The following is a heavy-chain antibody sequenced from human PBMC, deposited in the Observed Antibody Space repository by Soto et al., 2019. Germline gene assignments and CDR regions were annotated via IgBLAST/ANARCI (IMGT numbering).Heavy chain of an antibody. CDR3: AKARLGGYYYYGMDV. D-gene: IGHD1-26*01. CDR1: GFTFSSYA. CDR2: ISGSGGST. J-gene: IGHJ6*02. Sequence: SCAASGFTFSSYAMSWVRQAPGKGLEWVSAISGSGGSTYYADSVKGRFTISRDNSKNTLYLQMNSLRAEDTAVYYCAKARLGGYYYYGMDVWGQGTTVTVSS. V-gene: IGHV3-23*01.